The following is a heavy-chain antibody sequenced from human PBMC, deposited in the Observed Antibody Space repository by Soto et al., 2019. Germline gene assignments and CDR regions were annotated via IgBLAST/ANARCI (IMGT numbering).Heavy chain of an antibody. D-gene: IGHD3-10*01. Sequence: QITLKESGPTQVKPTQTLTLTCSFSGFSLNTDGEGVGWVRQPPGEAVEWLALIYWDDDERYSPSLKTRLTITEDPSKNQVVLIMTNMHPVDTATYYCAHSRNLITEDAQVGDFDYWCQGTLVTVSS. CDR3: AHSRNLITEDAQVGDFDY. CDR2: IYWDDDE. CDR1: GFSLNTDGEG. J-gene: IGHJ4*02. V-gene: IGHV2-5*02.